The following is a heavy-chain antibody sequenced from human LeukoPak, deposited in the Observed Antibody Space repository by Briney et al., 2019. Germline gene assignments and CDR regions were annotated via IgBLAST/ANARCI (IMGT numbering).Heavy chain of an antibody. V-gene: IGHV4-59*12. CDR1: GGSISSYY. Sequence: SETLSLTCTVSGGSISSYYWSWIRQPPGKGLEWIGEINHSGSTNYNPSLKSRVTISVDKSKNQFSLKLSSVTAADTAMYYCARTDFDYWGQGTLVTVSS. CDR3: ARTDFDY. J-gene: IGHJ4*02. CDR2: INHSGST.